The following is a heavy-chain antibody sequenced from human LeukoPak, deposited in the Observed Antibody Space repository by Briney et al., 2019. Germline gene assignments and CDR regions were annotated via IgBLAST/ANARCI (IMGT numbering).Heavy chain of an antibody. CDR3: ARASLQYSSSRGYFDY. CDR1: GFTFSSYG. CDR2: ISGSGGST. Sequence: GGSLRLSCAASGFTFSSYGMNWVRQAPGKGLEWVSAISGSGGSTYYADSVKGRFTISRDNAKNSLYLQMNSLRAEDTAVYYCARASLQYSSSRGYFDYWGQGTLVTVSS. D-gene: IGHD6-13*01. J-gene: IGHJ4*02. V-gene: IGHV3-23*01.